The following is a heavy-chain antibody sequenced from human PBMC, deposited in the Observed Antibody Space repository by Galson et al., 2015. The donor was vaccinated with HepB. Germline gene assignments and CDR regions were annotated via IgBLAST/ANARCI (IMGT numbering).Heavy chain of an antibody. CDR3: ARDSGGYYHAFDI. CDR2: IKYDGSEE. D-gene: IGHD3-22*01. CDR1: GFTFSRYW. J-gene: IGHJ3*02. Sequence: LRLSCAASGFTFSRYWMSWVRQAPGKGLEWVANIKYDGSEEFYVDSVKGRFTISRDNAKNSLYLQMNSLRAEDTSVYYCARDSGGYYHAFDIWGQGTMVTVSS. V-gene: IGHV3-7*01.